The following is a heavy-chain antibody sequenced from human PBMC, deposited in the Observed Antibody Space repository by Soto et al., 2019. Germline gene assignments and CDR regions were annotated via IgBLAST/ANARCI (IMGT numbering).Heavy chain of an antibody. CDR1: GASMDSYH. Sequence: SETLSLTCDVSGASMDSYHWTWLRRPPGKGLEWIGWVYYTGRTNYRSSLENRATISMDTSKNQFSLTLTSVTTADTAIYYCARARREQDWNLSDALDLWGQGTMVTV. CDR2: VYYTGRT. V-gene: IGHV4-59*01. J-gene: IGHJ3*01. D-gene: IGHD1-1*01. CDR3: ARARREQDWNLSDALDL.